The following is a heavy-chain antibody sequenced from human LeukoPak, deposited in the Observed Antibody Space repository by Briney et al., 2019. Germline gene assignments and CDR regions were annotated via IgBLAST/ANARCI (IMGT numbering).Heavy chain of an antibody. Sequence: PSQTLSLTCTVSGGSISSGGYYWSWIRQHPGKGLEWIAYIYYSGSTYYNPSLKSRVTISVDTSKNQFSLKLSSVTAADTAVYYCARSGYDSTGGFDYWGQGTLVTVSS. CDR3: ARSGYDSTGGFDY. V-gene: IGHV4-31*03. CDR1: GGSISSGGYY. J-gene: IGHJ4*02. CDR2: IYYSGST. D-gene: IGHD3-22*01.